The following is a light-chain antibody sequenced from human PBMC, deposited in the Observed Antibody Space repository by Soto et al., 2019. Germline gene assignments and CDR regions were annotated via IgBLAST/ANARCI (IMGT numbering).Light chain of an antibody. V-gene: IGLV1-44*01. J-gene: IGLJ2*01. CDR1: SSNIGSNT. Sequence: QSVLTQPPSASGTPGQRVTISCSGSSSNIGSNTVNWYQQLPGMVPKLHIYSNNQRPSGVPDRFSGSKSGTSASLAISGLQSEDEADYSCAAWDDSLNGPGVFGGGTKLTVL. CDR3: AAWDDSLNGPGV. CDR2: SNN.